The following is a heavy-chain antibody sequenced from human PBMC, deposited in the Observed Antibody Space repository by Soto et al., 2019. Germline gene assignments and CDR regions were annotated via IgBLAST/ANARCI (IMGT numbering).Heavy chain of an antibody. V-gene: IGHV1-46*01. CDR1: GYTFTSYY. CDR3: AREETYYDFWSGYYFELKVEVPHDWFDP. D-gene: IGHD3-3*01. Sequence: GASVKVSCKASGYTFTSYYMHWVRQAPGQGLEWMGIINPSGGSTSYAQKFQGRVTMTRDTSTSTVYMELSSLRSEDTAVYYCAREETYYDFWSGYYFELKVEVPHDWFDPWGQGNLVTVSS. CDR2: INPSGGST. J-gene: IGHJ5*02.